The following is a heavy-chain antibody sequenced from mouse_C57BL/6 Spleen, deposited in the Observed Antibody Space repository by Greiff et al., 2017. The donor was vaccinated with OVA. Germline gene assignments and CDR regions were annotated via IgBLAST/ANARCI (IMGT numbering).Heavy chain of an antibody. Sequence: QVQLQQPGAELVKPGASVKVSCKASGYTFTSYWMHWVKQRPGQGLEWIGRIHPSDSDTNSNQKFKGKATLTVDKSSSTAYMQLSSLTSEDSAVYYCGRSTTVVEGYFDVWGTGTTVTVSS. V-gene: IGHV1-74*01. CDR1: GYTFTSYW. D-gene: IGHD1-1*01. CDR3: GRSTTVVEGYFDV. CDR2: IHPSDSDT. J-gene: IGHJ1*03.